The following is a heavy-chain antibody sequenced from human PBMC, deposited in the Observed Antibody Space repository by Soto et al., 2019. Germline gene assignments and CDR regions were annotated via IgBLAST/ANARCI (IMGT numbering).Heavy chain of an antibody. J-gene: IGHJ4*02. Sequence: EVQLVESGGGLVKPGGSLRLSCAVSGFIFSDFSMNWVRQAPGKGLEWVASIGSSGGNSFYADSVKGRFIISRDNAKTSLDLQINSLRAEDTAVYYCARLLLIPGYCSGGSCYPDYWGQGTLVTVSS. CDR2: IGSSGGNS. CDR1: GFIFSDFS. CDR3: ARLLLIPGYCSGGSCYPDY. V-gene: IGHV3-21*01. D-gene: IGHD2-15*01.